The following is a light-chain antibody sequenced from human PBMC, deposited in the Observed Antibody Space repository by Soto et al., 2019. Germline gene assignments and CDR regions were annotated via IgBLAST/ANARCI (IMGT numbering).Light chain of an antibody. V-gene: IGLV1-44*01. CDR2: LNT. Sequence: QSVLTQSPSASGTPGQRVTISCSGSRSNIGTYTVNWYQQLPGTAPTLLIYLNTQRPSGVPNRFSGSKSGTSASLAISGLQSEDEAGYYCAAWDGSLSAVLFGGGTKLTVL. CDR1: RSNIGTYT. CDR3: AAWDGSLSAVL. J-gene: IGLJ2*01.